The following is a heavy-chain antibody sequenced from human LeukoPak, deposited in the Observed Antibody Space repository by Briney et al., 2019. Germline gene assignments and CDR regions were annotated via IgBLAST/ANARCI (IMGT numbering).Heavy chain of an antibody. V-gene: IGHV4-59*08. CDR1: GGSISSYY. CDR2: IYNSGST. J-gene: IGHJ3*02. D-gene: IGHD6-25*01. CDR3: ARSAIDAFDI. Sequence: SETLSLTCTVSGGSISSYYWSWIRQPPGKGLECIGYIYNSGSTNYNPSLKSRVSISVDTSKNQFSLKLSSVTAADTAVYYCARSAIDAFDIWGQGTKVTVSS.